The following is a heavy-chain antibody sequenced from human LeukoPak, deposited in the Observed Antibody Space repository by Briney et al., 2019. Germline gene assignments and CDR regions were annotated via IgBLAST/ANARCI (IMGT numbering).Heavy chain of an antibody. Sequence: KASETLSLTCAVSGGPLISTTYYWGWIRQPPGKGLEWIGSIYYSGSTYYNPSLKSRVTVSVDMSKNQFSLQLSSVTAADTAVYYCARAPRTGAWDMITFGGVIVHGDAFDFWGQGTMVTVSS. CDR1: GGPLISTTYY. D-gene: IGHD3-16*02. CDR3: ARAPRTGAWDMITFGGVIVHGDAFDF. V-gene: IGHV4-39*07. J-gene: IGHJ3*01. CDR2: IYYSGST.